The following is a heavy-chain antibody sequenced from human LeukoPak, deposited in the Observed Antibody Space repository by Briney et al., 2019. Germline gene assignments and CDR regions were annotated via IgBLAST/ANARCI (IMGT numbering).Heavy chain of an antibody. CDR2: FYYSGST. Sequence: ETLSLTCTVSGGSISSSSYYWGWIRQPPGKGLEWIGSFYYSGSTYYNPSLKSRVTISVDTSKNQFSLKLSSVTAADTAVYYCARRGGQYDYSIDYWGQGTLVTVSS. D-gene: IGHD4-11*01. J-gene: IGHJ4*02. CDR1: GGSISSSSYY. CDR3: ARRGGQYDYSIDY. V-gene: IGHV4-39*01.